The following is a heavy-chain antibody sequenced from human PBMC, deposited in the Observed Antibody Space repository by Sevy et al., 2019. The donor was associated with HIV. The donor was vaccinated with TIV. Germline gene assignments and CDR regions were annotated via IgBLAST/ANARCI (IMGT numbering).Heavy chain of an antibody. CDR1: GFTFSTYS. V-gene: IGHV3-48*01. CDR2: ISSSSSTI. Sequence: GGSLRLSCAASGFTFSTYSMNWVRQAPGKGLEWVSYISSSSSTIYYSDSVKGRFTISRDNAKNSLYLQMNSLRAEDTAVYYCARGYSSGGGYWGQGTLVTVSS. J-gene: IGHJ4*02. CDR3: ARGYSSGGGY. D-gene: IGHD6-19*01.